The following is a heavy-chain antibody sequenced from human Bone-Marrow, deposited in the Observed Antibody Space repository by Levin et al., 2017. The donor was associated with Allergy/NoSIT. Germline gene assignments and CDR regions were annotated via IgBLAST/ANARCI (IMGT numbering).Heavy chain of an antibody. J-gene: IGHJ6*02. D-gene: IGHD3-10*01. CDR2: IWYDGSNK. Sequence: PGGSLRLSCAASGFTFSSYGMHWVRQAPGKGLEWVAVIWYDGSNKYYADSVKGRFTISRDNSKNTLYLQMNSLRAEDTAVYYCARSLYYYGSGSYYGMDGWGQGTTVTVSS. V-gene: IGHV3-33*01. CDR1: GFTFSSYG. CDR3: ARSLYYYGSGSYYGMDG.